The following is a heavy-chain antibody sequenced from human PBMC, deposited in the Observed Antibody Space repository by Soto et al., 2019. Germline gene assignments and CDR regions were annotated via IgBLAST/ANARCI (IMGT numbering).Heavy chain of an antibody. J-gene: IGHJ6*03. D-gene: IGHD3-3*01. Sequence: PGGSLRLSCAASGFTFSSYWMSWVRQAPGKGLEWVANIKQDGSEKYYVDSVKGRFTISRDNAKNSLYLQMNSLRAEDTAVYYCARDHDFWSGPFYYYYYMDVWGKGTTVTVSS. CDR3: ARDHDFWSGPFYYYYYMDV. CDR1: GFTFSSYW. V-gene: IGHV3-7*01. CDR2: IKQDGSEK.